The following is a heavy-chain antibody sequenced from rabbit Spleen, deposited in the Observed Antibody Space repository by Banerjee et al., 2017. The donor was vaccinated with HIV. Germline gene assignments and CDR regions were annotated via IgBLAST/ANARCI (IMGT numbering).Heavy chain of an antibody. CDR1: GFSFSSSFD. CDR2: IYTGNGKT. D-gene: IGHD4-1*01. J-gene: IGHJ4*01. CDR3: ARETSSGWGVVSYYFNL. V-gene: IGHV1S45*01. Sequence: QEQLVESGGGLVKPGASLTLTCTASGFSFSSSFDMCWVRQAPGKGLEWIGCIYTGNGKTYYASWARGRFTISKSSSTTVTLQMTSLTAADTATYFCARETSSGWGVVSYYFNLWGPGTLVTVS.